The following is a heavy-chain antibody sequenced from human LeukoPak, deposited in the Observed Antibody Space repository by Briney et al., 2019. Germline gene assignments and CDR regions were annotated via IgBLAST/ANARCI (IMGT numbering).Heavy chain of an antibody. CDR3: ATGYTSGTRIDY. J-gene: IGHJ4*02. CDR2: ISSSSSDI. D-gene: IGHD6-19*01. Sequence: GGSLRLSCAASGFTFSAFSVNWVRQAPGKGLEWVSAISSSSSDIYYTDSVKGRFTISRDNANNFLYLQVSSLRAEDTAVYYCATGYTSGTRIDYWGQGTLVSVSS. V-gene: IGHV3-21*01. CDR1: GFTFSAFS.